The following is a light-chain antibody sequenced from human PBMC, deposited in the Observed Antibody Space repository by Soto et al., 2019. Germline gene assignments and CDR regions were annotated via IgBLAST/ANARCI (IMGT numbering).Light chain of an antibody. CDR3: QQYNSFPT. CDR2: KAS. V-gene: IGKV1-5*03. CDR1: QSFSSW. J-gene: IGKJ1*01. Sequence: DIKMTQSPSTLSASVGDRSTITCRASQSFSSWLAWYQQKPGKAPKLLIYKASSLESGVPSRFSGSGSGTEFTLTISSLQPDDFATYYCQQYNSFPTFGQGTKVEIK.